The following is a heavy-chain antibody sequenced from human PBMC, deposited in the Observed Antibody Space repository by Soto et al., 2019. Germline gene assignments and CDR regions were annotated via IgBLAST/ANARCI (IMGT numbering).Heavy chain of an antibody. J-gene: IGHJ5*02. CDR1: GGSIYRSGYY. CDR3: ARDRASSSWYDDWFDP. D-gene: IGHD6-13*01. V-gene: IGHV4-4*07. CDR2: IYTSGST. Sequence: SETLSLTCTVSGGSIYRSGYYWSWIRQPAGKGLEWIGRIYTSGSTNYNPSLKSRVTMSVDTSKNQFSLKLSSVTAADTAVYYCARDRASSSWYDDWFDPWGQGTLVTVSS.